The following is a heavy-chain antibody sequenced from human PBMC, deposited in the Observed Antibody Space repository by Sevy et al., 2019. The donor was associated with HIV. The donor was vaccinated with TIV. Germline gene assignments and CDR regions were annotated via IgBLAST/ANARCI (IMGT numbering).Heavy chain of an antibody. V-gene: IGHV3-23*01. CDR3: ANQDYDFWSGYFMQYYFDY. J-gene: IGHJ4*02. Sequence: GGSLRLSCAASGFTFSSYAMSWVRQAPGKGLEWVSAISGSVGSTYYADSVKGRFTISRDNSKNTLYLQMNSLRAEDTAVYYCANQDYDFWSGYFMQYYFDYWGQGTLVTVSS. D-gene: IGHD3-3*01. CDR1: GFTFSSYA. CDR2: ISGSVGST.